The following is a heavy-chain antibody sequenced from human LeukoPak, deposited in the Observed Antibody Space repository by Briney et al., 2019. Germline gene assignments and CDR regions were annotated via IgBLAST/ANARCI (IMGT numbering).Heavy chain of an antibody. CDR3: ARDYVRGVTLDY. J-gene: IGHJ4*02. CDR2: ISYDGSNK. V-gene: IGHV3-30*04. D-gene: IGHD3-10*02. CDR1: GFTFSSYA. Sequence: QPGGSLRLSCAASGFTFSSYAMHWVRQAPGKGLEWVAVISYDGSNKYYADSVKGRFTISRDNSKNTLYLQMNSLRAEDTAVYYCARDYVRGVTLDYWGQGTLVTVSS.